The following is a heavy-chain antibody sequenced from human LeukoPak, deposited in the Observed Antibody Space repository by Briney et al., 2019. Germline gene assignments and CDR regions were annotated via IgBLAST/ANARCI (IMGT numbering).Heavy chain of an antibody. V-gene: IGHV3-23*01. D-gene: IGHD6-13*01. Sequence: PGGSLRLSCAASGFTFSNYAMSWVRQAPGKGLEWVSGLTGGGGSAKYADSVKGRFTISRDNSKNTLYLQMDGLRAEDTAVYYCAKPPRDTMTAAENWGQGALVTVSS. J-gene: IGHJ4*02. CDR1: GFTFSNYA. CDR2: LTGGGGSA. CDR3: AKPPRDTMTAAEN.